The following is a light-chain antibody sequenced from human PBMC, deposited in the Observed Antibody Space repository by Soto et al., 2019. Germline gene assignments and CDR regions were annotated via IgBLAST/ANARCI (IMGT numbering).Light chain of an antibody. CDR1: SSNIGAGYE. V-gene: IGLV1-40*01. CDR2: SNV. J-gene: IGLJ2*01. Sequence: QSVLTQPPSVSGAPGRRVTISCTGSSSNIGAGYEVHWYQQLPGTAPKLLIYSNVNRPSGVPDRFSGSQSGTSASLAITGLQAEDEADYYCQSYDSSLSGSLFGGGTKLTVL. CDR3: QSYDSSLSGSL.